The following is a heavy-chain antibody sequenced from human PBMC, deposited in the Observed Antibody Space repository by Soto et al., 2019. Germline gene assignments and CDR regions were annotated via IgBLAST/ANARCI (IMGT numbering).Heavy chain of an antibody. CDR2: VYHTGTT. J-gene: IGHJ5*01. CDR1: NVSITSSY. Sequence: PSETLSLTCSVSNVSITSSYWNWIRQSPGKGLEWIGFVYHTGTTKYNPSLKGRVTMSIDTSRNEFSLRLTSVTTADTAFYFCARDFAGRGPLEPWGPGTQVTV. D-gene: IGHD3-16*02. CDR3: ARDFAGRGPLEP. V-gene: IGHV4-59*01.